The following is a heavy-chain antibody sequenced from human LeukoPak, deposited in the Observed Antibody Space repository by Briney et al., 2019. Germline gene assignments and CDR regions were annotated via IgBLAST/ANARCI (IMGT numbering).Heavy chain of an antibody. D-gene: IGHD4-11*01. Sequence: AGSLPLPCAACGFTFSSYVLNWVRRAPGKGLDWVSYISSSGSTIYYADSVKGRFTVSRDNAKNSLYLQMNSLRAEDTAVYFCARGALQQLDYWGQGNLGTVSS. V-gene: IGHV3-48*03. CDR1: GFTFSSYV. J-gene: IGHJ4*02. CDR2: ISSSGSTI. CDR3: ARGALQQLDY.